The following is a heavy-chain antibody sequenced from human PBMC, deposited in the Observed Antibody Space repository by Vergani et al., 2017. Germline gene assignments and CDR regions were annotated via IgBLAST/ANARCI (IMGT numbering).Heavy chain of an antibody. Sequence: DVHLAESGGGFFQPGGSLRLSCGASGFTFSSYATTWVRLAPGKGLQWVSAISGSGGNTFYTDSVKGRFTISRDNSKDTLYLQMNSLRVEDTAIYYCAKARDPNCKGGNCYSYYYGLDLWGQGTTVTVSS. D-gene: IGHD2-21*01. V-gene: IGHV3-23*04. J-gene: IGHJ6*02. CDR2: ISGSGGNT. CDR3: AKARDPNCKGGNCYSYYYGLDL. CDR1: GFTFSSYA.